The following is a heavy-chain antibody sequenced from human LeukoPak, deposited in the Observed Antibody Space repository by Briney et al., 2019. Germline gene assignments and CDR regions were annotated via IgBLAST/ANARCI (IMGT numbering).Heavy chain of an antibody. Sequence: SVKVSCKASGGTFSSYAISWVRQAPGQGLEWMGGIIPIFGTANYAQKFQGRVTITADESTSTAYMELSSLRSEDTAVYYCARDVLRFLEWPSYYYYYMDVWGKGTTVTVYS. CDR1: GGTFSSYA. CDR2: IIPIFGTA. V-gene: IGHV1-69*01. J-gene: IGHJ6*03. D-gene: IGHD3-3*01. CDR3: ARDVLRFLEWPSYYYYYMDV.